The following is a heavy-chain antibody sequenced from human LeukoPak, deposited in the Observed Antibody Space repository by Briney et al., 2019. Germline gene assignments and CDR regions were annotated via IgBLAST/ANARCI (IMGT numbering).Heavy chain of an antibody. CDR2: IYPDDSET. J-gene: IGHJ6*02. Sequence: GESLKISCQGSGYKFTTHWIGWVRQMPGKGLEYMGIIYPDDSETRYSPSFEGQVTISADRSTSTAYLQWSSLNASDTAMYYCARTNTGGGYHYYGMDVWGQGTTVIVS. D-gene: IGHD3-16*02. CDR1: GYKFTTHW. V-gene: IGHV5-51*01. CDR3: ARTNTGGGYHYYGMDV.